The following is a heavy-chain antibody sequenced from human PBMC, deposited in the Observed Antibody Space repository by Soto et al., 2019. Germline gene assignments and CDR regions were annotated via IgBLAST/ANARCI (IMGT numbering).Heavy chain of an antibody. V-gene: IGHV4-31*03. D-gene: IGHD3-10*01. CDR1: GGSISSGGYY. CDR2: IYYSGST. Sequence: QVQLQQSGPGLVKPSQTLSLTCTVSGGSISSGGYYWSWIRQHPGKGLEWIGYIYYSGSTYYNPSLKSRVTMSVDTSKNQFSLKMTSVTAADTAVYYCARYYGSGRAFVDWGQGTLVTVSS. CDR3: ARYYGSGRAFVD. J-gene: IGHJ4*02.